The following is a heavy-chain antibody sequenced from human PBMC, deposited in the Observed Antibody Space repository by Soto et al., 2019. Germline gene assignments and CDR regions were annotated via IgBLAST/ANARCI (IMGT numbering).Heavy chain of an antibody. CDR3: ARDPWAADY. V-gene: IGHV3-66*01. CDR1: GFPVITKY. J-gene: IGHJ4*02. Sequence: EVQLVESGGGFVQPGGSLRLSCAASGFPVITKYMSWVRQAPGKGLAWVSVIYSGGSTFYADSVRGRFTIARDNSKNTVNLQMNSLRAEDTAVYYCARDPWAADYWGQGTMVTVSS. D-gene: IGHD3-16*01. CDR2: IYSGGST.